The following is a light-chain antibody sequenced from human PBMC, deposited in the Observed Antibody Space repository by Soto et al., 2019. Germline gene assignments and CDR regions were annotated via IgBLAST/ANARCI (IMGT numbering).Light chain of an antibody. V-gene: IGLV2-8*01. CDR3: SSYAGSNNYV. Sequence: QSALTQPPSAYGSPGQSVTISCTGTSSDVGNYNYVSWYQQHPGKAPKLMIYEVFKRPSGVPDRFSGSKSGNTASLTVSGLQAEDEADYYCSSYAGSNNYVFGTGTKLTVL. J-gene: IGLJ1*01. CDR1: SSDVGNYNY. CDR2: EVF.